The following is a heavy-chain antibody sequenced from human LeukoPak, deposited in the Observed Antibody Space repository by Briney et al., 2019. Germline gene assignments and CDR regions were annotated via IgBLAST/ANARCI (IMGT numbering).Heavy chain of an antibody. V-gene: IGHV4-4*09. CDR2: IYTSGST. CDR3: ARWCSSTSCYLRGFDP. CDR1: GVSISSYY. D-gene: IGHD2-2*01. Sequence: PSETLSLTCTVSGVSISSYYWSWIRQPPGKGLEWIGYIYTSGSTNYNPYLMSRVTISVDTSKNQCSLKLSSVTAADTAVYYCARWCSSTSCYLRGFDPWGQGTLVTVSS. J-gene: IGHJ5*02.